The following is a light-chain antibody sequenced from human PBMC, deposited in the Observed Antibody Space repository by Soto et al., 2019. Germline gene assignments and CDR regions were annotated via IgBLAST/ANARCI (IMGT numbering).Light chain of an antibody. V-gene: IGKV1-5*03. CDR1: QTISSW. J-gene: IGKJ1*01. CDR2: MAS. CDR3: QHYNSYSEA. Sequence: DIQMTQSPSTLSGSVGDRVTITCRASQTISSWLAWYQQKSGKAPKLLIYMASTLKSGVPSRFSGSGSGTEFTLTISSLQPDDFATYYCQHYNSYSEAFGQGTKVDI.